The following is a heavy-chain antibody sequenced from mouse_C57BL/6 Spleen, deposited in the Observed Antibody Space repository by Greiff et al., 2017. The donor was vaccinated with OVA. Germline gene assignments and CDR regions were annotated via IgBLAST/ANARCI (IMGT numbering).Heavy chain of an antibody. J-gene: IGHJ3*01. V-gene: IGHV2-3*01. CDR2: IWGDGRT. D-gene: IGHD1-1*01. CDR3: ATNYGSSPGWFAY. Sequence: VKLMESGPGLVAPSQSLSITCTVSGFSLTSYGVSWVRQPPGQGLEWLGVIWGDGRTTYHSALISRLSISKDNSKSQVVLKLNSLQTDDTATYYCATNYGSSPGWFAYWGQGTLVTVSA. CDR1: GFSLTSYG.